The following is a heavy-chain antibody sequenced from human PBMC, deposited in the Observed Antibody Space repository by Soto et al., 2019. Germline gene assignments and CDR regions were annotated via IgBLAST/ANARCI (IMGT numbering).Heavy chain of an antibody. Sequence: ASVKVSCKASGYTFTSYDINWVRQATGQGLEWMGWMNPNSGNTGYAQKFQGRVTMTRNTSISTAYMELSSLRSEDTAVYYCARGPSYYDFWSGYPPRGYYGMDFWGQGTTVTVSS. V-gene: IGHV1-8*01. CDR3: ARGPSYYDFWSGYPPRGYYGMDF. CDR1: GYTFTSYD. J-gene: IGHJ6*02. D-gene: IGHD3-3*01. CDR2: MNPNSGNT.